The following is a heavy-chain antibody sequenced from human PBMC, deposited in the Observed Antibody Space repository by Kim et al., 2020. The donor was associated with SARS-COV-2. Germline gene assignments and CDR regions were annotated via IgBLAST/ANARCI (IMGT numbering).Heavy chain of an antibody. CDR3: ARDGGGSYSDYYYGMDV. CDR1: GFTVSSNY. Sequence: GGSLRLSCAASGFTVSSNYMSWVRQAPGKGLEWVSVIYSGGSTYYADSVKGRFTISRDNSKNTLYLQMNSLRAEDTAVYYCARDGGGSYSDYYYGMDVWGQGTTVTVSS. D-gene: IGHD1-26*01. V-gene: IGHV3-66*01. J-gene: IGHJ6*02. CDR2: IYSGGST.